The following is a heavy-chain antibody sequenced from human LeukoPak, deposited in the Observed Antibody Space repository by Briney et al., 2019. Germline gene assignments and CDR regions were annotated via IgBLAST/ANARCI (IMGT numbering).Heavy chain of an antibody. D-gene: IGHD7-27*01. CDR3: ARTLGTYYFDY. CDR2: IYSGGST. Sequence: GGSLRLSCAASGFTVSSNYMSWVRQAPWKGLEWVSVIYSGGSTYYADSVKGRFTISRDNSKNTLYLQMNSLRAEDTAVYYCARTLGTYYFDYWGQGTLVTVSS. CDR1: GFTVSSNY. V-gene: IGHV3-53*01. J-gene: IGHJ4*02.